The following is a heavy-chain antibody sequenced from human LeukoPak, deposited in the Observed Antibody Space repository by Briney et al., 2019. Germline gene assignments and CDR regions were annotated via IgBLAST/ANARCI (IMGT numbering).Heavy chain of an antibody. D-gene: IGHD3-10*01. V-gene: IGHV1-46*01. J-gene: IGHJ6*02. CDR3: VRDYYASGRLDV. Sequence: ASVKVSCKASGYTFTSYYMHWVRQAPGQGLEWMGIINPSGGSTSYAQKFQGRVTMTRDTSTSTVYMELSSLRSEDTAAYYCVRDYYASGRLDVWGQGTTVTVSS. CDR2: INPSGGST. CDR1: GYTFTSYY.